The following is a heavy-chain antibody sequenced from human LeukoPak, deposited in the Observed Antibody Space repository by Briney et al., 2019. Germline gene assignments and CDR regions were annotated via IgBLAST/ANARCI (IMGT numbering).Heavy chain of an antibody. CDR1: GFTFNSYA. D-gene: IGHD6-19*01. J-gene: IGHJ4*02. CDR2: IFGSGGSA. CDR3: ATTTTGYSSGRYPGWPVDY. Sequence: GGSLRLSRAASGFTFNSYAMYWVRQAPGKGLEWVSGIFGSGGSAHYADSVKGRFTISRDNSKNTVYLQMDSLRVEDTAVYYCATTTTGYSSGRYPGWPVDYWGQGTLVTVSS. V-gene: IGHV3-23*01.